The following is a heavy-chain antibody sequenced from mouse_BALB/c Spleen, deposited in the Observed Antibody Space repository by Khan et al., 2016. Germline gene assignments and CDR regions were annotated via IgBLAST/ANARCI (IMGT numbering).Heavy chain of an antibody. J-gene: IGHJ4*01. V-gene: IGHV5-6-3*01. D-gene: IGHD2-14*01. Sequence: EVELVESGGGLVQPGGSLKLSCAASGFTFNTYAMSWVHQTPDKRLELVATINHNGGSTYYVDSVRGRFTISRDNAKNTLYLQMGRLRSEDTAMYFCARVRQAVDYWGQGTSVAVSS. CDR3: ARVRQAVDY. CDR2: INHNGGST. CDR1: GFTFNTYA.